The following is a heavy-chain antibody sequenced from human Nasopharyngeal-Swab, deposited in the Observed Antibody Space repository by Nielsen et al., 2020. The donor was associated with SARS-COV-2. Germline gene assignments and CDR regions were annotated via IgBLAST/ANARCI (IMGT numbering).Heavy chain of an antibody. J-gene: IGHJ4*02. CDR2: ISWDGGST. Sequence: ESLKISCAASGFTFSSYTMHWVRQAPGKGLEWVSLISWDGGSTYYADSVKGRFTISRDNSKNSLYLQMNSLRTEDTALYYCAKPGVAWYGVYYFDYWGQGTLVTVSS. CDR1: GFTFSSYT. CDR3: AKPGVAWYGVYYFDY. D-gene: IGHD3-10*01. V-gene: IGHV3-43*01.